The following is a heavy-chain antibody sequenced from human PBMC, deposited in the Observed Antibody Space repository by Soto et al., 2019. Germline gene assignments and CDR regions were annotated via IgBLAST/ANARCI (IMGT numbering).Heavy chain of an antibody. CDR3: AREWSAAGHFYGMDV. D-gene: IGHD6-13*01. CDR1: GYTFTSYY. J-gene: IGHJ6*02. CDR2: MNTNSDDT. Sequence: GASVNVSCKTSGYTFTSYYINWVRQAPGQGLEWVGWMNTNSDDTRSAQKFRGRLTLTRDKSMRAVYMKLSNLRPDDSAVYYCAREWSAAGHFYGMDVWGQGTTVTVSS. V-gene: IGHV1-8*01.